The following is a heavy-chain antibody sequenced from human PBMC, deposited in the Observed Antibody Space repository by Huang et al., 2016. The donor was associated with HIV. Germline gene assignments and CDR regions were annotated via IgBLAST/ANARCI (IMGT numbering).Heavy chain of an antibody. Sequence: QVHLVQSGAEVKKPGSSVKVSCKASGDSFTSLPINWVRQAPGQGLECMGVLVAMLVSATDAQKFRGRVTISADESTSTSYMELSRLRSDDTAMYYCATSTPMLGESGGWSGKVVITENVPYVDWGQGTLVTVSS. V-gene: IGHV1-69*01. J-gene: IGHJ4*02. CDR3: ATSTPMLGESGGWSGKVVITENVPYVD. CDR2: LVAMLVSA. CDR1: GDSFTSLP. D-gene: IGHD3-22*01.